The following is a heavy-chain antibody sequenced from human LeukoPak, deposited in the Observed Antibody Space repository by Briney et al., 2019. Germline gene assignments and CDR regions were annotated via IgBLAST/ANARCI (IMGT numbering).Heavy chain of an antibody. CDR3: ARLRGNYFPDY. D-gene: IGHD4-11*01. CDR1: GGSFSGYY. V-gene: IGHV4-59*01. J-gene: IGHJ4*02. CDR2: IYYSGGT. Sequence: SETLSLTAAVPGGSFSGYYWSWIRQPPGKGLEWIGYIYYSGGTNYNPSLKSRLTISVDTSRNQFSLNLGSVTAADTAVYYCARLRGNYFPDYWGQGTLVTVSS.